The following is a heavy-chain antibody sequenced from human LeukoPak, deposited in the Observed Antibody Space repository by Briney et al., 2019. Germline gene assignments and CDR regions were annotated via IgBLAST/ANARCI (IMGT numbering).Heavy chain of an antibody. D-gene: IGHD1-26*01. V-gene: IGHV1-18*01. J-gene: IGHJ5*02. CDR1: GYTFTSYG. Sequence: ASVKVSCKASGYTFTSYGISWVRQAPGQGLEWMGWISAYNGNTNYAQKLQGRVTMTTDTSTSTAYMELRSLRSDDTAVYYCATDGSGSYYGWFDPWGQGTLVTVSS. CDR2: ISAYNGNT. CDR3: ATDGSGSYYGWFDP.